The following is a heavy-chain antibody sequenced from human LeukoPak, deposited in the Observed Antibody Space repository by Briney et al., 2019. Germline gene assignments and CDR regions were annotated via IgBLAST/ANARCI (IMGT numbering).Heavy chain of an antibody. V-gene: IGHV4-34*01. Sequence: SETLSLTCAVYGGSFSGYYWSWIRQPPGKGLEWIGEINHSGSNNYNPSLKSRVTISVDTSKNQFSLKLSSVTAADTAVYYCARGRRDHYYGSGSYGPYYYYMDVWGKGTTVTVSS. CDR1: GGSFSGYY. CDR3: ARGRRDHYYGSGSYGPYYYYMDV. D-gene: IGHD3-10*01. CDR2: INHSGSN. J-gene: IGHJ6*03.